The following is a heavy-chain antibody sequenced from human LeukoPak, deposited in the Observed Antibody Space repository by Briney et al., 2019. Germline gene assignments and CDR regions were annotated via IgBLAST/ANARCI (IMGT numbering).Heavy chain of an antibody. CDR3: ARDVLTAYSHYDY. Sequence: SVKVSCKASGYTFTNYAVHWVRQAPGQSLEWMGWINAGNGDTKYSQQFQGRVTITRDASASTAYMELSSLRSEDTAVYFCARDVLTAYSHYDYWGQGTLVTVSS. CDR2: INAGNGDT. J-gene: IGHJ4*02. D-gene: IGHD3-9*01. V-gene: IGHV1-3*01. CDR1: GYTFTNYA.